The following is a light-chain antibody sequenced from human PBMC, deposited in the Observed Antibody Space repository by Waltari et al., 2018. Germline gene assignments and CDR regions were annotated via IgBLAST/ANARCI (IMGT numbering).Light chain of an antibody. Sequence: DIVMTQSPDSLAVSLGERATINCKSSQSLLYNSNDKNYLAWYQQKPGQPPKLLIYWASTRHSGVPDRFSGSGSATDFTLTISSLQAEEVAVYYCQQYYSRRTFGQGTKVEIK. CDR1: QSLLYNSNDKNY. CDR3: QQYYSRRT. V-gene: IGKV4-1*01. J-gene: IGKJ1*01. CDR2: WAS.